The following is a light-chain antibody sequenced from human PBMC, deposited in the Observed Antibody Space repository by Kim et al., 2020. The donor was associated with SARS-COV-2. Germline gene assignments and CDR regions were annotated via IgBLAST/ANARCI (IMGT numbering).Light chain of an antibody. V-gene: IGLV2-14*01. Sequence: QSALTQPASVSGSPGQSITISCTGTSSDVGGYNYVSWYQQHPGKVPKLMIYDVSKRPSGVSNRFSGSKSGNTASLTISGLPAEDEADYYCTSYTSNSTYVFGTGTKVTVL. CDR1: SSDVGGYNY. J-gene: IGLJ1*01. CDR3: TSYTSNSTYV. CDR2: DVS.